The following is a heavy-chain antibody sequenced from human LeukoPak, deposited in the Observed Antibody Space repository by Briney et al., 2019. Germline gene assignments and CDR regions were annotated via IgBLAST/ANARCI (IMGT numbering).Heavy chain of an antibody. V-gene: IGHV3-66*01. D-gene: IGHD3-16*01. CDR3: AREPPGGGFDY. CDR1: GFTVSSDY. J-gene: IGHJ4*02. Sequence: GGSLRLSCTASGFTVSSDYMSWVRQAPGKGLEWVSVVYSGGNTYYADSVKGGFTISRDNSKNTLYLQMNSLRAEDTAVYYCAREPPGGGFDYWGQGTLVTVSS. CDR2: VYSGGNT.